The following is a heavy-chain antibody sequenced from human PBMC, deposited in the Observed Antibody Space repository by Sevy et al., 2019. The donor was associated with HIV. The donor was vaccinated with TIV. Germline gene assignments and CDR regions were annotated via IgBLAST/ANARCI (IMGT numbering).Heavy chain of an antibody. J-gene: IGHJ4*02. D-gene: IGHD6-13*01. CDR1: GFPLSGYW. CDR3: AREASSWYGVDY. V-gene: IGHV3-74*01. Sequence: GGSLRLSCAASGFPLSGYWMHWVRQVPGEGLVWVSRLKSVESSTTYADSVKGRFTVSRDNAKNTVYLQMNSPGAEDTGVYYCAREASSWYGVDYWGQGTLVTVSS. CDR2: LKSVESST.